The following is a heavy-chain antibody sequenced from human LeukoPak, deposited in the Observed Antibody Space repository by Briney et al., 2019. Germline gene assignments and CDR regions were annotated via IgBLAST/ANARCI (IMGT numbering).Heavy chain of an antibody. Sequence: SETLSLTCTVSGGSISSSSYYWGWIRQPPGKGLEWIGSIYYSGSTYYNPSLKSRVTISVDTSKNQFSLKLSSVTAADTAVYYCARDGALSGSYSGRYFDYWGQGTLVTVSS. CDR1: GGSISSSSYY. J-gene: IGHJ4*02. D-gene: IGHD1-26*01. V-gene: IGHV4-39*02. CDR3: ARDGALSGSYSGRYFDY. CDR2: IYYSGST.